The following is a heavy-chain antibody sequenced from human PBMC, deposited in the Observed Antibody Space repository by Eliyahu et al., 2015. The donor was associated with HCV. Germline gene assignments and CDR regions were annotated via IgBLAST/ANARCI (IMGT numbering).Heavy chain of an antibody. CDR2: ISSSSSYI. V-gene: IGHV3-21*01. D-gene: IGHD1-7*01. J-gene: IGHJ4*02. Sequence: EVQLVESGGGLVKPGGSLRLSXAASGFXFSSXSMNWVRQAPGKGLEWVSSISSSSSYIYYADSVKGRFTISRDNAKNSLYLQMNSLRAEDTAVYYCARAAPPTGTNGFDDYWGQGTLVTVSS. CDR1: GFXFSSXS. CDR3: ARAAPPTGTNGFDDY.